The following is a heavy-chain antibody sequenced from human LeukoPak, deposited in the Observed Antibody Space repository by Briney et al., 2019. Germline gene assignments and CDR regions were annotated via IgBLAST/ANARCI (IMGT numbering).Heavy chain of an antibody. CDR3: ARRRDGNAFDI. D-gene: IGHD5-24*01. CDR1: GFTFSSYS. V-gene: IGHV3-21*01. Sequence: GGSLRLSCAAPGFTFSSYSMNWVRQAPGKGLEWVSSISSSSSYIYYADSVKGRFTISRDNAKNSLYLQMNSLRAEDTAVYYCARRRDGNAFDIWGQGTMVTVSS. CDR2: ISSSSSYI. J-gene: IGHJ3*02.